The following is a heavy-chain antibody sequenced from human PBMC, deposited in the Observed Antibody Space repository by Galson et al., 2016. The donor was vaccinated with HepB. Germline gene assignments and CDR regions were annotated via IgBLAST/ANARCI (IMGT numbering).Heavy chain of an antibody. CDR1: GFTFSDYY. CDR3: ARDDLMGRAVEDYYDSSGYYPPNY. J-gene: IGHJ4*02. V-gene: IGHV3-11*06. CDR2: ISSSSSYT. Sequence: SLRLSCAASGFTFSDYYMSWIRQAPGKGLEWVSYISSSSSYTHYADSVRGRFTISRDNAKNSLYLQMNSLRVEDTAVYYCARDDLMGRAVEDYYDSSGYYPPNYWGQGTLVTVSS. D-gene: IGHD3-22*01.